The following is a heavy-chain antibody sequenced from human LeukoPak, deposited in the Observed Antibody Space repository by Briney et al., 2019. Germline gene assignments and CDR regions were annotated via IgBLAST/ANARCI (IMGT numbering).Heavy chain of an antibody. J-gene: IGHJ5*02. Sequence: SQTLSLTCTVSGGSISSGSYYWSWIRQPAGKGLEWIGRIYTSGSTNYNPSLKSRVTISVDTSKNQFSLKLSSVTAADTAVYYCARQNCGGSCYSGWFDPWGQGTLVTVSS. CDR3: ARQNCGGSCYSGWFDP. CDR1: GGSISSGSYY. CDR2: IYTSGST. D-gene: IGHD2-15*01. V-gene: IGHV4-61*02.